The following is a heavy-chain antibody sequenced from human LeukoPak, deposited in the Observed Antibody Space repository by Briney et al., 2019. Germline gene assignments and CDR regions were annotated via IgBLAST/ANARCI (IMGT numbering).Heavy chain of an antibody. CDR1: GFTFSSYS. V-gene: IGHV3-21*01. CDR2: ISSSSSYI. J-gene: IGHJ6*02. D-gene: IGHD3-10*01. CDR3: ARWSMVRGVIIRDYYYYYGMDV. Sequence: GGSLRLSCAASGFTFSSYSMNWVRQAPGKGLEWVSSISSSSSYIYYADSVKGRFTISRDNAKNSLYLQMNSLRAEDTAVYYCARWSMVRGVIIRDYYYYYGMDVWGQGTTVTVSS.